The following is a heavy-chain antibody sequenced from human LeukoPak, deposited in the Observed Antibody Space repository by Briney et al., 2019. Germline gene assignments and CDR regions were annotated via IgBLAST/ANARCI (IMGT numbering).Heavy chain of an antibody. D-gene: IGHD2-2*02. V-gene: IGHV1-2*02. CDR3: ARTKIEGYCSSTSCYIFDY. CDR2: INPNSGGT. J-gene: IGHJ4*02. Sequence: ASVKVSCKASGYTFTGYYMHWVRQAPGQGLEWMGWINPNSGGTNYAQKFQGRVTMTRDTSINTAYMELSRLRSDDTAVYYCARTKIEGYCSSTSCYIFDYWGQGTLVTVSS. CDR1: GYTFTGYY.